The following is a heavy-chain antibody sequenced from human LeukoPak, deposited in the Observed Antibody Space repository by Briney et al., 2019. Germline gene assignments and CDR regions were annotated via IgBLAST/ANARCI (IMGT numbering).Heavy chain of an antibody. CDR2: ISSSSSYI. CDR1: GFTFSRYS. J-gene: IGHJ4*02. D-gene: IGHD2-8*01. Sequence: RGSLRLSCAASGFTFSRYSMNWVRQAPGKGLEWVSSISSSSSYIYYADSVKGRFTISRDNAKNSLYLQMNSLRAEDTAVYYCARNGLLSFDCWGQGTLVTVSS. CDR3: ARNGLLSFDC. V-gene: IGHV3-21*01.